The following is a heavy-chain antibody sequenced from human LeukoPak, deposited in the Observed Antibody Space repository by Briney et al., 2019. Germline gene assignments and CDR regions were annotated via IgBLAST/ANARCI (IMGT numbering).Heavy chain of an antibody. D-gene: IGHD2-2*01. Sequence: PGGSLGLSCAASGFTFSSYAMIWVRQARGKGLEWVANIKQEGREKYYVDSVKGRFTISRDNAKNSLYLQMNSLRAEDTAVYYCARVPRSYCSSTSCYLGGVWFDPWGQGTLVTVSS. CDR1: GFTFSSYA. CDR2: IKQEGREK. CDR3: ARVPRSYCSSTSCYLGGVWFDP. V-gene: IGHV3-7*01. J-gene: IGHJ5*02.